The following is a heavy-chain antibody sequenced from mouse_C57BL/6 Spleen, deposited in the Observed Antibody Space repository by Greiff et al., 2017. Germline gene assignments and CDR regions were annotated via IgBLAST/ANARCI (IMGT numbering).Heavy chain of an antibody. D-gene: IGHD1-1*01. V-gene: IGHV1-82*01. CDR1: GYAFSSSW. CDR2: IYPGDGDT. J-gene: IGHJ1*03. Sequence: VQLQQSGPELVKPGASVKISCKASGYAFSSSWMNWVKQRPGKGLEWIGRIYPGDGDTNYNGKFKGKATLTADKSSSTAYMQLSSLTSEDSAVYFCARPNYYGSSYWYFDVWGTGTTVTGSS. CDR3: ARPNYYGSSYWYFDV.